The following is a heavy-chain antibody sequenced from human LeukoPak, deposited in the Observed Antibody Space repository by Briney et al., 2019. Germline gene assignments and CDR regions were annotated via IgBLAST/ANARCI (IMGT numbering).Heavy chain of an antibody. CDR2: INHIGGS. CDR1: GEAFSGSY. CDR3: ARGRWEPRFDY. Sequence: SETLSLTCAVYGEAFSGSYWSWIPKPPGKGLEWIGEINHIGGSNYNPSLQRRLSISVDTSKNQFSLKLSSVTAADTAVYYCARGRWEPRFDYWGQGTLVTVSS. D-gene: IGHD1-26*01. J-gene: IGHJ4*02. V-gene: IGHV4-34*01.